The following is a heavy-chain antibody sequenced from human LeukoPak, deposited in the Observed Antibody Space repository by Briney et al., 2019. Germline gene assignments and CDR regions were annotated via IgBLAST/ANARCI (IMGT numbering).Heavy chain of an antibody. J-gene: IGHJ4*02. CDR1: GGSISCSY. V-gene: IGHV4-59*01. D-gene: IGHD5-18*01. Sequence: SETLSLTCTVSGGSISCSYWSWIRQPPGKGLEWIGCIYYSGSTNYNPSLKSRVTMSVDTSKNQFSLKLTSVTAADTAVYYCVRPIRGYSFDYYDYWGQGTLVTVSS. CDR2: IYYSGST. CDR3: VRPIRGYSFDYYDY.